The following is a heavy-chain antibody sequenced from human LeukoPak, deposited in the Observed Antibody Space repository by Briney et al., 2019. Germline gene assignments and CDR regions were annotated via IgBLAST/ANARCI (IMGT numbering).Heavy chain of an antibody. J-gene: IGHJ4*02. CDR2: INHSGST. D-gene: IGHD1-26*01. CDR3: ARAIEVGAMTPFDY. Sequence: SETLSLTCTVSGGSISTSSYYWGWIRQPPGKGLEWIGEINHSGSTNYNPSLKSRVTISVDTSKNQFSLKLTSVTAADTAVYYCARAIEVGAMTPFDYWGQGTLVTVSS. CDR1: GGSISTSSYY. V-gene: IGHV4-39*07.